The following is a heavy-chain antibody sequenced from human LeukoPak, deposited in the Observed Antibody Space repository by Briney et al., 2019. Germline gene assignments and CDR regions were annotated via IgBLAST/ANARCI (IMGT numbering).Heavy chain of an antibody. V-gene: IGHV1-8*01. J-gene: IGHJ4*02. D-gene: IGHD2-2*02. CDR1: GYTFTSYD. CDR2: MNPNSGNT. CDR3: ARGAGYCSSTSCYMERPGSGY. Sequence: GASVKVSCKASGYTFTSYDINWVRQATGQGLEWMGWMNPNSGNTGYAQKFQGRVTMIRNTSISTAYMELSSLRSEDTAVYYCARGAGYCSSTSCYMERPGSGYWGQGTLVTVSS.